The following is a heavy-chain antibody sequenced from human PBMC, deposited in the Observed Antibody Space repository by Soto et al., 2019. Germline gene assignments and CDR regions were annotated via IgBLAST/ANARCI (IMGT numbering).Heavy chain of an antibody. CDR3: AQTLGLAVAGPGRFDL. CDR2: ITPFLGTA. D-gene: IGHD6-19*01. CDR1: GGTFSKYA. V-gene: IGHV1-69*11. J-gene: IGHJ2*01. Sequence: QVQLVQSGAEVKKPGSSVKVSCKASGGTFSKYAISWVRQAPGQGLEWMGGITPFLGTAKYAQKFQGRVTITADESMTTAYMELSRLTSEDTALYYCAQTLGLAVAGPGRFDLWGRGTLVTVSS.